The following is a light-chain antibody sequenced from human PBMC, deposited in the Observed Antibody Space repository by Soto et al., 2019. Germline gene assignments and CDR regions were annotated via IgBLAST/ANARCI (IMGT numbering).Light chain of an antibody. Sequence: EIVLTQSPGTLSLSPGERATLSCRASQSVSSSYLAWYQQKPGQAPRLLIYGASSRATGIPDRFSGSWSGTYFTPTISRQEPEDFAVYYCQQYGSSRTFGQGTKVEIK. CDR1: QSVSSSY. V-gene: IGKV3-20*01. CDR3: QQYGSSRT. CDR2: GAS. J-gene: IGKJ1*01.